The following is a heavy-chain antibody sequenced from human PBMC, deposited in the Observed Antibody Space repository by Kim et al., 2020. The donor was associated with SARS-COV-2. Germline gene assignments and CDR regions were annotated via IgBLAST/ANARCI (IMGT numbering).Heavy chain of an antibody. J-gene: IGHJ3*02. CDR3: ARARSGSYRDAFDI. Sequence: YADSVKGRFPIARDNSKNTLYLQMNSLRAVDTAIYYCARARSGSYRDAFDIWGQGTMVTVSS. D-gene: IGHD1-26*01. V-gene: IGHV3-33*01.